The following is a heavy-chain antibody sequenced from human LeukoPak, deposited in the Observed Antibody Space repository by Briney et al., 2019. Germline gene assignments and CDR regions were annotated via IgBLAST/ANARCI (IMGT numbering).Heavy chain of an antibody. Sequence: GSLRLSCAASGFTFSSYEMNWVRQAPGKGLEWIGSIYYSGSTYYNPSLKSRVTISVDTSKNQFSLKLSSVTAADTAVYYCARVLSNYKDYWGQGTLVTVSS. CDR2: IYYSGST. CDR3: ARVLSNYKDY. J-gene: IGHJ4*02. V-gene: IGHV4-39*07. CDR1: GFTFSSYE. D-gene: IGHD4-11*01.